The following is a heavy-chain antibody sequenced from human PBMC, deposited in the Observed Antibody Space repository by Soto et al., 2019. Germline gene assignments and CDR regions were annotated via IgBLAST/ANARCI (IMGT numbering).Heavy chain of an antibody. Sequence: QVQLVQSGAEVKKPGSSVKVSCKASGGTFSSYTISWVRQAPGQGLEWMGRIIPILGIANYAQKFQGRVTITADKSTSTAYMELSSLRSEDTAVYYCAGESLIYCSGGSCLTRSYGMDVWGQGTTVTVSS. CDR2: IIPILGIA. CDR3: AGESLIYCSGGSCLTRSYGMDV. V-gene: IGHV1-69*08. J-gene: IGHJ6*02. CDR1: GGTFSSYT. D-gene: IGHD2-15*01.